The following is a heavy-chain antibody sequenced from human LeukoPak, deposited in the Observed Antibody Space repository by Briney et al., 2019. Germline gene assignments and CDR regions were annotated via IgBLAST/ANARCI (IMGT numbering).Heavy chain of an antibody. V-gene: IGHV5-51*01. CDR1: GYIFTSYW. Sequence: GASLQISGKGSGYIFTSYWIGGGREVPGKGLEGMGIIYPGDSDTRDSPSFQGQVTISADKSISTAYLQWSSLKASDTAMYYCARPMVRGPMGAFDIWGQGTMVTVSS. J-gene: IGHJ3*02. CDR3: ARPMVRGPMGAFDI. D-gene: IGHD3-10*01. CDR2: IYPGDSDT.